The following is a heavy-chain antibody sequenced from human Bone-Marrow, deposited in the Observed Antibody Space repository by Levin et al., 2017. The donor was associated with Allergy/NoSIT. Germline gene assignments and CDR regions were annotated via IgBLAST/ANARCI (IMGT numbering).Heavy chain of an antibody. CDR1: GFSLSTSGVG. Sequence: VSGPTLVKPTQTLTLTCTFSGFSLSTSGVGVGWIRQPPGKALEWLALIYWDDDKRYSPSLKSRLTITKDTSKNQVVLTMTNMDPVDTATYYCARFKLGYCTGGVCPVFDYWGQGTLVTVSS. CDR3: ARFKLGYCTGGVCPVFDY. D-gene: IGHD2-8*02. V-gene: IGHV2-5*02. CDR2: IYWDDDK. J-gene: IGHJ4*02.